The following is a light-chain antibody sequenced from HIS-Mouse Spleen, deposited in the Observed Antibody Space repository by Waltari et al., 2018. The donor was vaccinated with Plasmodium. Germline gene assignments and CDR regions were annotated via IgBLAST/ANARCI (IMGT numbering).Light chain of an antibody. V-gene: IGLV3-10*01. CDR3: YSTDSSGNHRV. Sequence: SYELTQPPSVSVSPGQTARITCSGDALPTQYAYWYQQKSGQAPVLVVYEDSKRPAGIPGRFSGSSSGTMATVTSSGAQVEGEADYYCYSTDSSGNHRVFGGGTKLTVL. CDR1: ALPTQY. J-gene: IGLJ3*02. CDR2: EDS.